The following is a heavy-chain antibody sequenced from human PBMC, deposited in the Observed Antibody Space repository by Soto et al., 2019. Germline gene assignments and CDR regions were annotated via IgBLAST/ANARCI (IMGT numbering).Heavy chain of an antibody. CDR2: IYHSGST. Sequence: SETLSLTCAVSGGSISSGGYSWIWIRHPPGKGLEWIGYIYHSGSTYYNPSLKSRATISVDRSKNQFSLKLSSVTAADTAVYYCARGLLWFGELPYLDYWGQGTLVTVS. CDR1: GGSISSGGYS. D-gene: IGHD3-10*01. J-gene: IGHJ4*02. V-gene: IGHV4-30-2*01. CDR3: ARGLLWFGELPYLDY.